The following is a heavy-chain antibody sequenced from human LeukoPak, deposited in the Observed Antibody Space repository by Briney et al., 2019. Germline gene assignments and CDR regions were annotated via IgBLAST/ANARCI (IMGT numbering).Heavy chain of an antibody. J-gene: IGHJ5*02. Sequence: ASVKVSCKASGYAFTSYGISWVRQAPGQGLEWMGWISTYNGHTNCAQKVQGRVTVTTDASTSTAYMELRSLRSDDTAVYYCARRPLAGIAAAATPFDPWGQGTLVTVSS. D-gene: IGHD6-13*01. CDR2: ISTYNGHT. V-gene: IGHV1-18*01. CDR3: ARRPLAGIAAAATPFDP. CDR1: GYAFTSYG.